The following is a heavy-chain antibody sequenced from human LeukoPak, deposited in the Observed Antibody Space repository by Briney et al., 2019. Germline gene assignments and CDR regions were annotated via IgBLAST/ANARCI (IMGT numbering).Heavy chain of an antibody. D-gene: IGHD2-15*01. J-gene: IGHJ4*02. CDR1: GGSISSYY. Sequence: PSETLSLTCTVSGGSISSYYWSWIRQPAGKGLKWIGRIYTSGSTNYSPSLKSRVTMSVDTSKNQFSLKLSSVTAADTAVYYCARLDSGGLDYWGQGTLVTVSS. V-gene: IGHV4-4*07. CDR3: ARLDSGGLDY. CDR2: IYTSGST.